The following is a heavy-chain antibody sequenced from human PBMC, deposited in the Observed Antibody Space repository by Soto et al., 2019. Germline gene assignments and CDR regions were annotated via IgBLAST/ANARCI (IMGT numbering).Heavy chain of an antibody. D-gene: IGHD6-19*01. CDR2: ISGSVSST. Sequence: PGGSLRLSCAASGFTFSSYAMSWVRQAPGKGLEWVSAISGSVSSTYYADSVKGRFTISRDNSRNTLYLQMNSLRAEDTAVYYCAKSPGSGWAYYYYGMDAWGQGTTVTVSS. V-gene: IGHV3-23*01. CDR1: GFTFSSYA. CDR3: AKSPGSGWAYYYYGMDA. J-gene: IGHJ6*02.